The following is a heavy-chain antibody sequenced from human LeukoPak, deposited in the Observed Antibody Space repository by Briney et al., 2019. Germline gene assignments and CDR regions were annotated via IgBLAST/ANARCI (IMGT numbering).Heavy chain of an antibody. J-gene: IGHJ6*03. Sequence: PGGSLRLSCAASGFTFSSYWMSWVRQAPGKGLEWVANIKQDGSEKYYVDSVKGRFTVSRDNAKNSLYLQMNSLRAEDTAVYYCARGDSGYDYGRFYYYYYMDVWGKGTTVTVTS. D-gene: IGHD5-12*01. CDR1: GFTFSSYW. CDR2: IKQDGSEK. V-gene: IGHV3-7*01. CDR3: ARGDSGYDYGRFYYYYYMDV.